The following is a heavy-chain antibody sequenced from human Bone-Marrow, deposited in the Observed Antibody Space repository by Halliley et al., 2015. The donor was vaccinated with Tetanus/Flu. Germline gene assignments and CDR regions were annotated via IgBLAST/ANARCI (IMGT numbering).Heavy chain of an antibody. V-gene: IGHV4-34*01. CDR2: INHSGSN. J-gene: IGHJ6*02. CDR3: ARGQLYYDILRRGGYNGLDV. D-gene: IGHD3-9*01. Sequence: TLSLTCAVYVGSFSDYYWSWIRQPPGKGLEWIGEINHSGSNSYNPSLKSRVTISVDTSKNQFSLKLDSVTAADTAVYYCARGQLYYDILRRGGYNGLDVWGQGTTVTVSS. CDR1: VGSFSDYY.